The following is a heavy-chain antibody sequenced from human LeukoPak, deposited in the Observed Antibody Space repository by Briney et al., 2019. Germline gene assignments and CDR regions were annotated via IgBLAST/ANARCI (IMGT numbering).Heavy chain of an antibody. CDR2: IKEDGTDK. CDR3: ARGGDYAGVAALLDL. V-gene: IGHV3-7*03. Sequence: GGSLRLSCRASGFTFSDYWMSWVRQAPGKGLEWMANIKEDGTDKYYVDSVKGRFTISADNAKNSLYLQMNSLRPDDTALYYCARGGDYAGVAALLDLWGQGTPVTVSS. CDR1: GFTFSDYW. J-gene: IGHJ4*02. D-gene: IGHD4-23*01.